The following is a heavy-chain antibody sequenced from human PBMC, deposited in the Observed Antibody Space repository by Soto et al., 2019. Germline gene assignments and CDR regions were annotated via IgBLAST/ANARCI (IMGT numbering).Heavy chain of an antibody. D-gene: IGHD3-3*01. Sequence: SETLSLTCTVSGGSISSYYWSWIRQPPGKGLEWIGYIYYSGSTNYNPSLKSRVAISVDTSKNQFSLKLSSVTAADTAVYYCARDINYDFWSGYHPYGMDVWGQGTTVTVSS. CDR1: GGSISSYY. J-gene: IGHJ6*02. V-gene: IGHV4-59*01. CDR3: ARDINYDFWSGYHPYGMDV. CDR2: IYYSGST.